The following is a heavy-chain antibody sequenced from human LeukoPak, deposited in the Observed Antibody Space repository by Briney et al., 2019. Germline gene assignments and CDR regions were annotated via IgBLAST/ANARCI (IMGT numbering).Heavy chain of an antibody. CDR3: ATPFDDDYGDYPYY. J-gene: IGHJ4*02. CDR2: ISPSGGST. Sequence: ASVKVSCKAFGYTFTSNHMHWVRQAPGQGPEWMGVISPSGGSTTYAQKFQGRVTLTRDMSTSTDYLELSSLRSEDTAMYYCATPFDDDYGDYPYYWGQGTLVTVSS. D-gene: IGHD4-17*01. CDR1: GYTFTSNH. V-gene: IGHV1-46*01.